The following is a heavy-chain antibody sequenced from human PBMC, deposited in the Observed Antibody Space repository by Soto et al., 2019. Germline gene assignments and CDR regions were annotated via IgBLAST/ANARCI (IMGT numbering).Heavy chain of an antibody. D-gene: IGHD1-7*01. CDR2: IGGTGNNI. Sequence: PGGSLRLSCAASGFTFGNYAMSRVRQAPGKGLQWVSAIGGTGNNIYYADSVKGRFTISRDNSKNTLYLQMNSLRAEDTAVYYCAKGAGTTGWYFDLWGRGTLVTVSS. V-gene: IGHV3-23*01. CDR3: AKGAGTTGWYFDL. CDR1: GFTFGNYA. J-gene: IGHJ2*01.